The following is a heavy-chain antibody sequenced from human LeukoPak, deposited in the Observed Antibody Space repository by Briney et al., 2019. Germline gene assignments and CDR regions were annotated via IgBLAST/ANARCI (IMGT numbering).Heavy chain of an antibody. Sequence: GASVKVSCKASGYTFTRHYMHWVRQAPGQGLEWMGVINPGGSWTSYAQKFQGRVTMTRDMSTSTDYMELSSLRSEDTAVYYCARGRITMVRGVPYYYYMDVWGKGTTVTVSS. V-gene: IGHV1-46*01. CDR2: INPGGSWT. CDR3: ARGRITMVRGVPYYYYMDV. D-gene: IGHD3-10*01. J-gene: IGHJ6*03. CDR1: GYTFTRHY.